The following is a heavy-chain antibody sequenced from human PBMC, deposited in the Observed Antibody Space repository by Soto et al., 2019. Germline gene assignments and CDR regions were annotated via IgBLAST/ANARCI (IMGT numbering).Heavy chain of an antibody. Sequence: PSETLSLTCTVSGGSISSYYWSWIRQPPGKGLEWIGYIYYSGSTNYNPSLKSRVTISVDTSKNQFSLKLSSVTAADTAVYYCASVRQGRIAAAGTNYYYMDVWGKGTTVTVSS. D-gene: IGHD6-13*01. V-gene: IGHV4-59*01. J-gene: IGHJ6*03. CDR2: IYYSGST. CDR3: ASVRQGRIAAAGTNYYYMDV. CDR1: GGSISSYY.